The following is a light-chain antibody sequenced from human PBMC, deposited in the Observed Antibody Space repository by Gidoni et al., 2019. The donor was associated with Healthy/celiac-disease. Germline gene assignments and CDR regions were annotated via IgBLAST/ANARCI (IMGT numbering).Light chain of an antibody. CDR2: GAS. CDR3: QQYDNWPLT. Sequence: EIEMTQSPATLSVSPGERATLSCRASQSVSSNLAWYQQKPGQAPGLLIYGASTRATGIPARFSGSGSGTEFTLTISSLQSEDFAVYYCQQYDNWPLTFGQGTKVEIK. V-gene: IGKV3-15*01. J-gene: IGKJ1*01. CDR1: QSVSSN.